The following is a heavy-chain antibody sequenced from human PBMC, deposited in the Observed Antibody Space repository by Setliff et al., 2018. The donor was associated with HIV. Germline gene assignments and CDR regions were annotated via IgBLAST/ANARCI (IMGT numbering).Heavy chain of an antibody. Sequence: SETLSLTCTVSGGSISSYYWGWIRQPPGKGLEWIGSIYYSGSTYYNPSLKSRVTISVDTSKNQFSLKLSSVTAADTAVYYCARHFGWLPREIDYWGQGTLVTVSS. D-gene: IGHD5-12*01. J-gene: IGHJ4*02. V-gene: IGHV4-39*01. CDR1: GGSISSYY. CDR3: ARHFGWLPREIDY. CDR2: IYYSGST.